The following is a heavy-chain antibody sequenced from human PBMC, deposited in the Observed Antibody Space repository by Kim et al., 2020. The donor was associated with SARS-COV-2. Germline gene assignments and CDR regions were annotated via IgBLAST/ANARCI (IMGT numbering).Heavy chain of an antibody. J-gene: IGHJ4*02. CDR3: ARGGFGGYFDCLDY. Sequence: YSPSVQGQVTSSADSSISPAYLQWSSLKAADTAMYYCARGGFGGYFDCLDYWGQGTLVTVSS. V-gene: IGHV5-51*01. D-gene: IGHD3-9*01.